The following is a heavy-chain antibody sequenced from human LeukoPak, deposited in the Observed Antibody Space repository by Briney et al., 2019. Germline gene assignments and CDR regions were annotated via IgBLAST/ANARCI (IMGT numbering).Heavy chain of an antibody. CDR3: AREYNVAFDI. D-gene: IGHD1-1*01. CDR1: EFTFSNYW. CDR2: IDTDRTRT. J-gene: IGHJ3*02. Sequence: GGSLRLSCAAAEFTFSNYWMDWVRQAPGKGLEWVSRIDTDRTRTTYADSVKGRFTISRDNAKNTLSLQMNSLRAEDTAVYYCAREYNVAFDIRGQGTMVTVSS. V-gene: IGHV3-74*03.